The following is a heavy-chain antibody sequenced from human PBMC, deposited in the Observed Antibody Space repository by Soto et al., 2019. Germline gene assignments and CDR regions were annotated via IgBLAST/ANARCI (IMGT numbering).Heavy chain of an antibody. CDR2: ISAYNGNT. D-gene: IGHD6-19*01. J-gene: IGHJ6*02. V-gene: IGHV1-18*01. CDR1: GYTFTSYG. Sequence: QVQLVQSGAEVKKPGASVKVSCKASGYTFTSYGISWVRQAPGQGLEWMGWISAYNGNTNYAQKLKGRVTMTTDTSTSTAYMELRSLRSDDTAVYYCARESGWMPYYYYYGMDVWGQGTTVTVSS. CDR3: ARESGWMPYYYYYGMDV.